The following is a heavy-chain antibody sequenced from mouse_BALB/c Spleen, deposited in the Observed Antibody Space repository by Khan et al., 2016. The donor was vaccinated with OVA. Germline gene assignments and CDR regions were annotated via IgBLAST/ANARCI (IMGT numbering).Heavy chain of an antibody. CDR2: INSGGST. CDR1: GFTFSSYA. J-gene: IGHJ4*01. V-gene: IGHV5-6-5*01. Sequence: EVELVESGAGLVKPGGSLKLSCAASGFTFSSYAVSWIRQIPEKRLEWVASINSGGSTYYPDSVMGRFTISRDDARNILFLQMSSLRSEDTDMYYCTGLVDYWGQGTSVTVSS. CDR3: TGLVDY.